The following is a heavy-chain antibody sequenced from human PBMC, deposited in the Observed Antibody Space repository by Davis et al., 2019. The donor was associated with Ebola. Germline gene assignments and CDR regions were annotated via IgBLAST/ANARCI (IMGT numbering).Heavy chain of an antibody. Sequence: AASVKVSCKASGGTFSSYAISWVRQAPGQGLEWMGRIIPIFGTANYAQKFQGRVTITADKSTSTAYMELSSLRSEDTAVYYCARYHWNYAVAYNWFDPWGQGTLVTVSS. V-gene: IGHV1-69*06. CDR1: GGTFSSYA. CDR2: IIPIFGTA. D-gene: IGHD1-7*01. J-gene: IGHJ5*02. CDR3: ARYHWNYAVAYNWFDP.